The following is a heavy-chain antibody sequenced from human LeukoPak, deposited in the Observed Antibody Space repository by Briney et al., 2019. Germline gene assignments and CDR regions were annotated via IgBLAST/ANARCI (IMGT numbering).Heavy chain of an antibody. CDR1: GFTFSSYA. J-gene: IGHJ5*02. V-gene: IGHV3-23*01. Sequence: PGGSLRLSCAASGFTFSSYAMSWVRQAPGKGLEWVSAISGSGGSTYYADSVKGRFTISRDNSKNTLYLQMNSLRAEDTAVYYCAKGHRSITMIVVVINHWGQGTLVTVSS. D-gene: IGHD3-22*01. CDR2: ISGSGGST. CDR3: AKGHRSITMIVVVINH.